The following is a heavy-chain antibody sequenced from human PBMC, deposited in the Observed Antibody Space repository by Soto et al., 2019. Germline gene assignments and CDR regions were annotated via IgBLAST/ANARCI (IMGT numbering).Heavy chain of an antibody. D-gene: IGHD1-1*01. CDR1: GFSFSTYG. V-gene: IGHV3-23*01. CDR3: AKWNGYGDH. CDR2: VSVGSGST. J-gene: IGHJ4*02. Sequence: EVQLLESGGGLVQPGGSLRLSCAVSGFSFSTYGVTWVRQAPGKGLEWVSGVSVGSGSTHYADSVKGRFNITGDNSKNTVYLQVNSLGVEDTAVYYCAKWNGYGDHWGQGTLVTVSS.